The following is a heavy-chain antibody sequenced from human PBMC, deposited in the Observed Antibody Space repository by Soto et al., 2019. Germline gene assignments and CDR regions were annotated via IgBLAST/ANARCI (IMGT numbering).Heavy chain of an antibody. Sequence: SETLSLTCTVSGDSMATGGHYYNWIRQVPGKGLEWIGYVYYSGATHYTPSLRARATISRDTSKNQFSLRLISVTAADTALYYCARDKDLQPTVWGFWGQGIQVTVSS. CDR3: ARDKDLQPTVWGF. CDR2: VYYSGAT. J-gene: IGHJ4*02. D-gene: IGHD3-16*01. V-gene: IGHV4-31*03. CDR1: GDSMATGGHY.